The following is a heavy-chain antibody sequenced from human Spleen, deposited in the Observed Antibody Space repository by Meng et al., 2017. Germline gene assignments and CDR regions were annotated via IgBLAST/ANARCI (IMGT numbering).Heavy chain of an antibody. Sequence: SETLSLTCTVSGGSISSYYWSWIRQPPGKGLEWIGYIYYSGSTNYNPSLKSRVTISVDTSKNQFSLKLSSVTAADTAVYYCARDGGDLDTACVDYWGQGTLVTVSS. D-gene: IGHD5-18*01. CDR1: GGSISSYY. J-gene: IGHJ4*02. CDR2: IYYSGST. V-gene: IGHV4-59*01. CDR3: ARDGGDLDTACVDY.